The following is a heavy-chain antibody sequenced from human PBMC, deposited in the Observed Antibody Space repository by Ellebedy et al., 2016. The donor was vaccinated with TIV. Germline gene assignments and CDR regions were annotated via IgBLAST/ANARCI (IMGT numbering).Heavy chain of an antibody. CDR2: INHSGST. Sequence: SETLSLXXAVYGGSFSGYYWSWIRQPPGKGLEWIGEINHSGSTNYNPSLKSRVTISVDTSKNQFSLKLSSVTAADTAVYFCARATTVVTGRPYYFDYWGQGTLVTVSS. CDR3: ARATTVVTGRPYYFDY. J-gene: IGHJ4*02. D-gene: IGHD4-23*01. V-gene: IGHV4-34*01. CDR1: GGSFSGYY.